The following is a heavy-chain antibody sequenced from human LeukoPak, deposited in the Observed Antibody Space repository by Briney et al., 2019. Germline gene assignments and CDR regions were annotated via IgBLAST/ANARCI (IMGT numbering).Heavy chain of an antibody. CDR1: GYTFTTYY. J-gene: IGHJ5*02. D-gene: IGHD2-15*01. V-gene: IGHV1-46*01. CDR3: ARGVPSWYCSGGSCQTNWFDP. CDR2: INPSGGST. Sequence: ASVTVSFTASGYTFTTYYVHWVRQAPGQGLEWMGIINPSGGSTSYAQKFQGRVTMTRDTSTSTVYMELSSLRSEDTAVYYCARGVPSWYCSGGSCQTNWFDPWGQGTLVTVSS.